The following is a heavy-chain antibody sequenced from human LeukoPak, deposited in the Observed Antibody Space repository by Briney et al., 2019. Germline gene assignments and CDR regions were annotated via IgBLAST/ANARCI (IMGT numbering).Heavy chain of an antibody. CDR3: ARLYDGSAYHADHFDY. CDR2: ISSSSNYI. CDR1: GFTFSSYS. V-gene: IGHV3-21*01. J-gene: IGHJ4*02. Sequence: GGSLRLSCAASGFTFSSYSMNWVRQAPGKGLEWVSSISSSSNYIYYADSVKGRFTISRDNAKNSLYLQMNSLRAEDTAVYYCARLYDGSAYHADHFDYWGQGTLVIVSS. D-gene: IGHD3-22*01.